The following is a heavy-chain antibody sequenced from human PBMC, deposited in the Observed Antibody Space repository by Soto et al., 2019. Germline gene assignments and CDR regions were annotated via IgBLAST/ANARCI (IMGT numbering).Heavy chain of an antibody. J-gene: IGHJ6*02. D-gene: IGHD3-3*01. V-gene: IGHV5-51*01. CDR2: IYPGDSDT. CDR3: ARQATQTNNYDVWSGYFCQYGMDV. CDR1: GYSFTSYW. Sequence: GASLKISCKGSGYSFTSYWIGWVRQMPGKGLEWMGIIYPGDSDTRYSPSFQGQVTISADKSISTAYLQWSSLKASDTAMYYCARQATQTNNYDVWSGYFCQYGMDVWGQGTTVTVFS.